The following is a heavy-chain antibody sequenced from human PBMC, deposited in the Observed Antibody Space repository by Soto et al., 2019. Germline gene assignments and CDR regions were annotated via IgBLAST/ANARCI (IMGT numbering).Heavy chain of an antibody. J-gene: IGHJ5*02. V-gene: IGHV4-59*08. CDR1: GGSISSYY. D-gene: IGHD6-19*01. CDR3: ARQQVAVAGWKWFDP. CDR2: IYYSGST. Sequence: ETLSLTCTVSGGSISSYYWSWIRQPPGKGLEWIGYIYYSGSTNYNPSLKSRVTISVDTSKNQFSLKLSSVTAADTAVYYCARQQVAVAGWKWFDPWGQGTLVTVSS.